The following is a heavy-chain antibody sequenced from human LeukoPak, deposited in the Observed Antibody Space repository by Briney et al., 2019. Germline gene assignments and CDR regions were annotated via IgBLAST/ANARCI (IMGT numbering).Heavy chain of an antibody. CDR2: INPNSGGT. J-gene: IGHJ2*01. V-gene: IGHV1-2*02. Sequence: ASVTVSCKASGYTFTGYYMHWVRQAPGQGLEWMGWINPNSGGTNYAQKIQGRVTMTRDTSISTAYMELSRLRSDDTAVYYCARDPLHSVVAFDLWGRGTLVTVSS. D-gene: IGHD2-15*01. CDR3: ARDPLHSVVAFDL. CDR1: GYTFTGYY.